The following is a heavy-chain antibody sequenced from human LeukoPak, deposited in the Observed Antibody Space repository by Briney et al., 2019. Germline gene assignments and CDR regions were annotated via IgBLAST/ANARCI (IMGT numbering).Heavy chain of an antibody. J-gene: IGHJ3*02. CDR1: GYTFTSYD. Sequence: ASVKVSCKASGYTFTSYDINWVRQATGQGLEWMGWMNPNSGNTGYAQKFQGRVTMTRDTSISTAYMELSRLRSDDTAVYYCASVKTGARDAFDIWGQGTMVTVSS. CDR3: ASVKTGARDAFDI. V-gene: IGHV1-8*01. CDR2: MNPNSGNT.